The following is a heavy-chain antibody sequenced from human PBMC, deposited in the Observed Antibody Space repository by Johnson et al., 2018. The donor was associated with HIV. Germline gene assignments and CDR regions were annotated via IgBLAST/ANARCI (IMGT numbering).Heavy chain of an antibody. J-gene: IGHJ3*02. CDR2: ISYDGSNK. CDR1: GFTFSSYA. D-gene: IGHD2-2*01. Sequence: VQLVESGGGVVQPGRSLRLSCAASGFTFSSYAMHWVRQAPGKGLEWVAVISYDGSNKYYADSVKGRFTISRDNSENTLYLQMNSLRTEDTAVYYCTAMVAADVVLVTAAMGPERMGNDAFDIWGQGTMVTVSS. CDR3: TAMVAADVVLVTAAMGPERMGNDAFDI. V-gene: IGHV3-30*04.